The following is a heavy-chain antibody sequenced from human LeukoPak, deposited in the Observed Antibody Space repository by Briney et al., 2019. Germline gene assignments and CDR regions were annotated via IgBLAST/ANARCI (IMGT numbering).Heavy chain of an antibody. CDR3: ARDTPRYYGSGSYYNWPEFDY. J-gene: IGHJ4*02. V-gene: IGHV3-48*03. CDR2: ISSSGSTI. CDR1: GFTFSSYE. D-gene: IGHD3-10*01. Sequence: GGSLRLSCAASGFTFSSYEMNWVRQAPGKGLEWVSYISSSGSTIYYADSVKGRFTISRDNAKNSLYLQMNSLRAEDTAVYYCARDTPRYYGSGSYYNWPEFDYWAREPWSPSPQ.